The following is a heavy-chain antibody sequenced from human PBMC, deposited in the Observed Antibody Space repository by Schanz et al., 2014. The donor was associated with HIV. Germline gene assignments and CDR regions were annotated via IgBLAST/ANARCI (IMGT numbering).Heavy chain of an antibody. CDR3: AKGLQKFDWRSPFDY. CDR2: INTRTGDT. V-gene: IGHV1-2*02. Sequence: QVQLLQSGPEVRKPGASVKVSCKASGYSFSAYYMHWVRQAPGQGPEWMGWINTRTGDTIYAERLQGRVTLTRDTSINTAYMTLSRLGSDDTAVYFCAKGLQKFDWRSPFDYWGQGTLLTVSS. J-gene: IGHJ4*02. CDR1: GYSFSAYY. D-gene: IGHD3-9*01.